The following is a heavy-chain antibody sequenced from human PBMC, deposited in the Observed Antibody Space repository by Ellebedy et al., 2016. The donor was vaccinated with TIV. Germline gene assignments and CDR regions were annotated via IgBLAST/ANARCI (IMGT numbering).Heavy chain of an antibody. CDR1: GFTFSTYG. CDR3: ARLPTARIAKDVGVAWFGP. Sequence: PGGSLRLSCAASGFTFSTYGMHWVLQAPGKGLEWVAVVSYAGNNKYYADSVRGRFTVSRDDSQNTLYLHMNSLRADDMGVYYCARLPTARIAKDVGVAWFGPWGQGTLVAVSS. V-gene: IGHV3-33*08. J-gene: IGHJ5*02. D-gene: IGHD6-13*01. CDR2: VSYAGNNK.